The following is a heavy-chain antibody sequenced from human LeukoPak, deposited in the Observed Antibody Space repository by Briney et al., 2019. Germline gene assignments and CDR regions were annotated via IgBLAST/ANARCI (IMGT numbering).Heavy chain of an antibody. CDR2: MNPNSGNT. Sequence: ASLKVSCKTSGYTFTSYDNNWVRQATGQGLEWMGWMNPNSGNTAYAQKFQGRVTMTRNTSISTAYMELSSLRSEDTAVYYCAAYLMSISWYREGDYFDYWGQGSLVTVSS. CDR1: GYTFTSYD. J-gene: IGHJ4*02. V-gene: IGHV1-8*01. D-gene: IGHD6-13*01. CDR3: AAYLMSISWYREGDYFDY.